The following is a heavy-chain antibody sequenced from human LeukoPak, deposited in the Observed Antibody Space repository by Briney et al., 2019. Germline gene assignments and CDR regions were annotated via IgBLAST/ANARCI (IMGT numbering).Heavy chain of an antibody. J-gene: IGHJ4*02. Sequence: SETLSLTCAVYDGSFNGYYLTWIRQPPGKGLEWIGEINHSGSINYSPSLKSRVTISVGTSKNQLSLKLSSVTAADTAVYYCVRTNPWDLTYYFDYWGQGTLVTVSS. D-gene: IGHD1-14*01. V-gene: IGHV4-34*01. CDR1: DGSFNGYY. CDR3: VRTNPWDLTYYFDY. CDR2: INHSGSI.